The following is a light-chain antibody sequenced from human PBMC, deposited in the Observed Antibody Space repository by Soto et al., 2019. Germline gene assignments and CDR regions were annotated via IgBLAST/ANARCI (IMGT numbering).Light chain of an antibody. CDR1: STNIGAGYG. Sequence: QAVLTQPPSVSGAPGQRVSISCTGSSTNIGAGYGVHWYQQHPGKAPKLMIYDVTHRPSGVSNRFSGSKSGNTASLTISGLQAEDEADYYCLSYSSSTSPYVLGTATKLTVL. CDR2: DVT. CDR3: LSYSSSTSPYV. J-gene: IGLJ1*01. V-gene: IGLV1-40*01.